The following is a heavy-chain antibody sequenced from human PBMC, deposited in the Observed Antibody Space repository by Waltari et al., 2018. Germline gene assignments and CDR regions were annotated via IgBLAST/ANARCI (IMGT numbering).Heavy chain of an antibody. CDR2: INHSGST. CDR3: ARGLRLGTDY. Sequence: QVQLQQWGAGLLKPSETLSLTCAVYGGSFSGYYWSWIRQPPGKGLEWIGEINHSGSTNYNPSLKSRVTISVDTSKNQFSLKLSSVTAADTAVYYCARGLRLGTDYWGQGTLVTVSS. D-gene: IGHD7-27*01. CDR1: GGSFSGYY. V-gene: IGHV4-34*01. J-gene: IGHJ4*02.